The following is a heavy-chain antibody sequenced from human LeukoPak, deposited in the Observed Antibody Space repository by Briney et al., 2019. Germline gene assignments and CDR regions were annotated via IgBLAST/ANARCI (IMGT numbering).Heavy chain of an antibody. D-gene: IGHD5-18*01. CDR3: ARDAVDTANAV. CDR1: GFTFTTYW. J-gene: IGHJ6*02. CDR2: INSDGSIT. Sequence: GGSLRLSCAASGFTFTTYWMHWVRQAPGKGLVWDSYINSDGSITSYADSVKGRFTISRDNAKNTLYLQMNSLRAEDTAVYYCARDAVDTANAVWGQGTTVTVSS. V-gene: IGHV3-74*01.